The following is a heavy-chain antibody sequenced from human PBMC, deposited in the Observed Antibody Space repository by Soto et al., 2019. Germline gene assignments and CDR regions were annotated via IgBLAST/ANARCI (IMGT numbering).Heavy chain of an antibody. Sequence: GASLKVSCKASGGTFSSYAISWVRQAPGQGLEWMGGIIPIFGTANYAQKFQGRVTITADESTSTAYMELSSLRSEDTAVYYCARERGYSSSGYYYGMDVWGQGTTVTVSS. D-gene: IGHD6-6*01. CDR3: ARERGYSSSGYYYGMDV. CDR1: GGTFSSYA. V-gene: IGHV1-69*13. CDR2: IIPIFGTA. J-gene: IGHJ6*02.